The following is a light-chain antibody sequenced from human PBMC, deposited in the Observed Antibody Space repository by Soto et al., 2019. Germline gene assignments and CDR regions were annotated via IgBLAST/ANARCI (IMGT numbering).Light chain of an antibody. CDR2: DVN. V-gene: IGLV2-14*01. Sequence: QSVLTQPASVSGSPGQSITISCTGTSSDVGGYNYVSWYQQHPGKAPKLMIYDVNTRPSGVSNRFSGATSGNTASLTISGLQAEDEDDDDCSAYPSSISFGGGTQLTVL. CDR3: SAYPSSIS. J-gene: IGLJ2*01. CDR1: SSDVGGYNY.